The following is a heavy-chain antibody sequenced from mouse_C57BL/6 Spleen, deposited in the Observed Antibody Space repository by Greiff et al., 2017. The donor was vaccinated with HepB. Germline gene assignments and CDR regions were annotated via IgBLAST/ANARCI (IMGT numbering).Heavy chain of an antibody. CDR3: ARANWDPLFAY. V-gene: IGHV1-82*01. D-gene: IGHD4-1*01. Sequence: VKLQESGPELVKPGASVKISCKASGYAFSSSWMNWVKQRPGKGLEWIGRIYPGDGDTNYNGKFKGKATLTADKSSSTAYMQLSSLTSEDSAVYFCARANWDPLFAYWGQGTLVTVSA. J-gene: IGHJ3*01. CDR1: GYAFSSSW. CDR2: IYPGDGDT.